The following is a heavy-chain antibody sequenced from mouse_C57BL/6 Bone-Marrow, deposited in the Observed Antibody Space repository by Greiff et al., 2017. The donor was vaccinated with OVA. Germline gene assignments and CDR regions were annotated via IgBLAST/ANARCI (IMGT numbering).Heavy chain of an antibody. CDR3: ARINYWYFDV. Sequence: EVQLLESGGGLVKPGGSLKLSCAASGFTFSDYGMHWVRQAPEKGLEWVAYISRGSSTIYYADTVKGRCTISRDKAKNTLFLQMTSLRSEDTAMYYCARINYWYFDVGGTGTTVTVSS. CDR1: GFTFSDYG. J-gene: IGHJ1*03. CDR2: ISRGSSTI. V-gene: IGHV5-17*01.